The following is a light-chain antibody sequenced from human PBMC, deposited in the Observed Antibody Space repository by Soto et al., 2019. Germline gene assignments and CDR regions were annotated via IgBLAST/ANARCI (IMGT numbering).Light chain of an antibody. V-gene: IGKV1-39*01. CDR2: AAS. CDR1: QSISNW. J-gene: IGKJ1*01. CDR3: QQSYSTPPT. Sequence: DIQMTQSTSTLSASVGDRVIIPCRASQSISNWVAWYQQKPGKAPKLLIYAASTLQSGVPSRFSGSGSGTDFTLTISSLQPEDFATYYCQQSYSTPPTFGQGTKVDI.